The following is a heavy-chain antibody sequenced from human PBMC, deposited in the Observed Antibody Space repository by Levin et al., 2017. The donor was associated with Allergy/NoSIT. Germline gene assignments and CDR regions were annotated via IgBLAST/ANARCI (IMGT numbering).Heavy chain of an antibody. V-gene: IGHV3-9*01. Sequence: HPGGSLRLSCAASGFTFDDYAMHWVRQAPGKGLEWVSGISWNSGSIGYADSVKGRFTISRDNAKNSLYLQMNSLRAEDTALYYCAKDIDDYRNFGGFDYWGQGTLVTVSS. CDR1: GFTFDDYA. CDR3: AKDIDDYRNFGGFDY. CDR2: ISWNSGSI. J-gene: IGHJ4*02. D-gene: IGHD4-11*01.